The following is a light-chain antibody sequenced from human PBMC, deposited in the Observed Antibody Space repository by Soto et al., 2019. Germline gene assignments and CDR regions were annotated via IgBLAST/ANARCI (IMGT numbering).Light chain of an antibody. CDR3: QQYGSSPET. J-gene: IGKJ1*01. Sequence: IVLTQSPGTLSLSPGERVTLSCRASQSLSSSYLAWYQQKPGQAPRLLIYGASSRATGIPDRFSGSGSGTDFTLTISRLEPEDFAVYYCQQYGSSPETFGQGTKVEIK. CDR1: QSLSSSY. CDR2: GAS. V-gene: IGKV3-20*01.